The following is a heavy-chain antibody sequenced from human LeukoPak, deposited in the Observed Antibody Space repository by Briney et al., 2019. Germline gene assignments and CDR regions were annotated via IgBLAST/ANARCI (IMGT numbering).Heavy chain of an antibody. CDR3: ARRLYSSSYWYFDL. V-gene: IGHV4-38-2*01. Sequence: SETLSLTCAVFGYSISSGYYWGWIRQPPGKGLEWIGSIYHSGSTYYNPSLKSRVTISVDTSKNQFSLKLSSVTAADTAVYYCARRLYSSSYWYFDLWGRGTLVTVSS. D-gene: IGHD6-6*01. J-gene: IGHJ2*01. CDR2: IYHSGST. CDR1: GYSISSGYY.